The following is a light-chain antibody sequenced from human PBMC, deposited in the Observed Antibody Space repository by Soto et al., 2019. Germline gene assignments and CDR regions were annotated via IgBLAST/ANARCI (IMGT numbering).Light chain of an antibody. J-gene: IGKJ1*01. CDR2: GAS. V-gene: IGKV3-20*01. CDR3: QQYGSSPGT. CDR1: QSVSSSY. Sequence: EIVLTQSPGTLSLFPGERATLSCRATQSVSSSYLAWYQQKPGQAPRLLIYGASSRATGIPDRFSGSGSGTDFTFTISRLEPEDFAVYYCQQYGSSPGTFGQGTKVEIK.